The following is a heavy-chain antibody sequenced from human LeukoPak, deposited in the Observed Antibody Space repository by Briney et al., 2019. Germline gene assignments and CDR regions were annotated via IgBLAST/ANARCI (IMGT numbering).Heavy chain of an antibody. CDR1: GDSFSSHD. CDR2: MNPKSGNT. V-gene: IGHV1-8*01. CDR3: VRASLLLGLVGYYFHS. J-gene: IGHJ4*02. Sequence: GSSGKVSCKASGDSFSSHDINWVRQATGQGLEWMGWMNPKSGNTDHAQKFQGRVTMSRNTSISVAYLELSSLRSEDTAVYFCVRASLLLGLVGYYFHSWDQGTPVTVFS. D-gene: IGHD1-26*01.